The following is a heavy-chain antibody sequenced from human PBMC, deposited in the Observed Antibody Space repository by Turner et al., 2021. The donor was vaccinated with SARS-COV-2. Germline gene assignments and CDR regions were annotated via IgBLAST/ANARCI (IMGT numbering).Heavy chain of an antibody. V-gene: IGHV3-21*01. D-gene: IGHD4-17*01. CDR2: ISSSSSYI. Sequence: EVQLVESGGGLVKPGGSLRLSCAAPGFTLNSHSMNWVRQAPGKGLEWVSFISSSSSYIYYADSVKGRFTISRDNAKNSLYLQMNSLRAEDTAVYYCARGLGSKTTVVTPFGYWGQGTLVTVSS. CDR1: GFTLNSHS. CDR3: ARGLGSKTTVVTPFGY. J-gene: IGHJ4*02.